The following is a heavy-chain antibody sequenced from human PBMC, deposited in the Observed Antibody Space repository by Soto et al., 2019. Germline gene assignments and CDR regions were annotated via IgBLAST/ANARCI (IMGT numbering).Heavy chain of an antibody. CDR1: GYTFTSYG. V-gene: IGHV1-18*01. CDR3: AGALRYYYGSGSYTPDQRFHY. Sequence: ASVKVSCKASGYTFTSYGISWVRQAPGQGLEWMGWISAYNGNTNYAQKLQGRVTMTTDTSTSTAYMELRSLRSDDTAVYYCAGALRYYYGSGSYTPDQRFHYWGRGTRVTISS. J-gene: IGHJ4*02. CDR2: ISAYNGNT. D-gene: IGHD3-10*01.